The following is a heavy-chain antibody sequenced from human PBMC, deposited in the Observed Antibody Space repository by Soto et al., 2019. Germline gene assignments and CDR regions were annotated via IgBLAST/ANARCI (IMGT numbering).Heavy chain of an antibody. CDR1: GYSFTNYW. D-gene: IGHD6-6*01. V-gene: IGHV5-51*01. CDR2: IYPADSAT. J-gene: IGHJ2*01. Sequence: GESLKISWKASGYSFTNYWIGWVRQRPGKGLEWIGSIYPADSATIYSPSVQGQVTISADKSITTAYLQWTSLKASDTTMYYCARPPYSSTSGYVDLWGRGTLVTVSS. CDR3: ARPPYSSTSGYVDL.